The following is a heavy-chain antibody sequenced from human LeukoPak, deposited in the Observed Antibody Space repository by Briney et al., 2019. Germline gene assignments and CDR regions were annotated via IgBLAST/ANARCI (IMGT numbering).Heavy chain of an antibody. Sequence: GESLSLSCVASGLTFANNSFNWIRHPPPKGLGWVSSIGGGGYTTYSADSVRGRFTISRDNSKNSMYLQMSSLRAEDTAIYYCAEVESSYCRIWGQGTLVTVSS. CDR1: GLTFANNS. CDR2: IGGGGYTT. CDR3: AEVESSYCRI. J-gene: IGHJ4*02. D-gene: IGHD3-10*01. V-gene: IGHV3-23*01.